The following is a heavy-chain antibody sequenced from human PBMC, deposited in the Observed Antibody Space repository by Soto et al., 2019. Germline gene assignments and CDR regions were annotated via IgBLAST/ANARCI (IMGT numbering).Heavy chain of an antibody. D-gene: IGHD3-10*02. Sequence: EVQLVESGGGLVPPGGSLRLSCAASGFTFSTYSMNWVRQAPGKGLEWVSFISSTGETTYYADSVKGRLTISRDKAKNSLFLQMNSLTAEGTAVYYCARDVRLPDYWGQGTLVTVSS. CDR1: GFTFSTYS. CDR3: ARDVRLPDY. J-gene: IGHJ4*02. V-gene: IGHV3-48*01. CDR2: ISSTGETT.